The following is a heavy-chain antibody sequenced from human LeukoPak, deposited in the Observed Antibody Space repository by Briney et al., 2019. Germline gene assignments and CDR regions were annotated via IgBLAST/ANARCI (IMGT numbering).Heavy chain of an antibody. D-gene: IGHD3-22*01. CDR3: ASGDSSGYSRFFDY. CDR1: GFTFSSYS. Sequence: PGGSLRLSCAASGFTFSSYSMNWVRQAPGKGLEWVSSISSSSSYIYYADSVKGRFTISRDNAKNSLYLQMNSLRAEDTAVYYCASGDSSGYSRFFDYWGQGTLVTVSS. V-gene: IGHV3-21*01. CDR2: ISSSSSYI. J-gene: IGHJ4*02.